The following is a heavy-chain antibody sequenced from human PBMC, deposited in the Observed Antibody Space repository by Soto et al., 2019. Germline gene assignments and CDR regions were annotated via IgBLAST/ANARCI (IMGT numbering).Heavy chain of an antibody. V-gene: IGHV3-23*01. D-gene: IGHD6-13*01. CDR3: AKDLGYSSYDLQFDP. Sequence: EVKLLESGGGLVQPGGSLRLSCAASGFTFSSHAMSWVRQAPGKGLEWVSTISHTGGTTYYPDSVKGRFTISRDTSKNTRYLQMNSLRAEDTAVYYCAKDLGYSSYDLQFDPWGQGTLVTVSS. CDR2: ISHTGGTT. J-gene: IGHJ5*02. CDR1: GFTFSSHA.